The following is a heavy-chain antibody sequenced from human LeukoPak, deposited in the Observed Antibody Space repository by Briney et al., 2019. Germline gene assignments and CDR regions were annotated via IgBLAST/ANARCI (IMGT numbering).Heavy chain of an antibody. CDR2: INQDGSQK. CDR3: AKDVWWSVS. V-gene: IGHV3-7*01. CDR1: GFTFSSHW. Sequence: GGSLRLSCAGSGFTFSSHWIGWVRQAPGKGLEWVAHINQDGSQKYYVDSVEGRFAISRDNAKNSLYLQMNSLRAEDTAIYYCAKDVWWSVSWGQGTLVTVSS. J-gene: IGHJ5*02. D-gene: IGHD2-8*02.